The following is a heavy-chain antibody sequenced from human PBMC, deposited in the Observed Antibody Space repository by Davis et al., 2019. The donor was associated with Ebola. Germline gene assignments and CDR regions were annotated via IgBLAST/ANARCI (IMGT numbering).Heavy chain of an antibody. J-gene: IGHJ5*02. CDR3: ARDVIAVASNWFDP. CDR2: IIPILGLA. CDR1: GGTFSSYA. Sequence: SVKVSCKASGGTFSSYAISWVRQAPGQGLEWMGRIIPILGLANYAQKFQGRVTITADKSTSTAYMELSSLRSEDTAVYYCARDVIAVASNWFDPWGQGTLVTVSS. D-gene: IGHD6-19*01. V-gene: IGHV1-69*04.